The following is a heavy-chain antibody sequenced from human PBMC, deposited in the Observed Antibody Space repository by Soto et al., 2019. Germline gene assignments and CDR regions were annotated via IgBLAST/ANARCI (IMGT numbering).Heavy chain of an antibody. CDR2: INHSGST. V-gene: IGHV4-34*01. D-gene: IGHD3-22*01. CDR1: GGSFSGYY. Sequence: LSLTCAVYGGSFSGYYWSWIRQPPGKGLEWIGEINHSGSTNYNPSLKSRVTISVDTSKNQFSLKLSSVTAADTAVYYCARSPPYYDSSGYYYTTFDYWGQGTLVTVSS. CDR3: ARSPPYYDSSGYYYTTFDY. J-gene: IGHJ4*02.